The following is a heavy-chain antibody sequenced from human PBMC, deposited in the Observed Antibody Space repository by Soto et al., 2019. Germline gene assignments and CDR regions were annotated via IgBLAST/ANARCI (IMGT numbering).Heavy chain of an antibody. CDR3: ARDPENGNNGYYFDY. D-gene: IGHD1-1*01. J-gene: IGHJ4*02. Sequence: ASVKVSCTASGYTFTSYAMHWVRQAPGQRLEWMGWINAGNGNTKYSQKFQGRVTITRDTSASTAYMELSSLRSEDTAVYYCARDPENGNNGYYFDYGGQGTLFTVS. CDR2: INAGNGNT. CDR1: GYTFTSYA. V-gene: IGHV1-3*01.